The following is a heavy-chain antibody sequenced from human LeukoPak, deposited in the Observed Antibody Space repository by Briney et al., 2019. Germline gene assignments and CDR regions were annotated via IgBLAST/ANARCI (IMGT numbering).Heavy chain of an antibody. J-gene: IGHJ4*02. CDR2: TYYRSKWYN. V-gene: IGHV6-1*01. CDR3: ARDSEGYYGSGSYFNLDC. CDR1: GDSVSSNSAA. Sequence: SQTLSLTCAISGDSVSSNSAAWNWIRQSPSRGLEWLARTYYRSKWYNDYAVSVKSRIIINPDTSKNQFSLQLNSVTPEDTAVYYCARDSEGYYGSGSYFNLDCWGQGTLVTVSS. D-gene: IGHD3-10*01.